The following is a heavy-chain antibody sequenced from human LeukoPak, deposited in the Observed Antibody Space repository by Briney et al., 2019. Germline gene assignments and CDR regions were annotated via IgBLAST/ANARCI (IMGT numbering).Heavy chain of an antibody. D-gene: IGHD6-13*01. CDR2: ISSSSSTI. V-gene: IGHV3-48*01. Sequence: GGSLRLSCAASGFTFSSYSMNWVRQAPGKGLEWVSYISSSSSTIYYADSVKGRFTISRDNAKNSLYLQMNSLRAEDTAVYYCARLRSSSWYGYWGQGTLVTVSS. J-gene: IGHJ4*02. CDR1: GFTFSSYS. CDR3: ARLRSSSWYGY.